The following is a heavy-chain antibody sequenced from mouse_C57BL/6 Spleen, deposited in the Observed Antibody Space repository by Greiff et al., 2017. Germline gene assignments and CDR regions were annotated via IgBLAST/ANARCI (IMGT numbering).Heavy chain of an antibody. CDR2: ISSGSSTI. Sequence: EVKLVESGGGLVKPGGSLKLSCAASGFTFSDYGMHWVRHAPEKGLEWVAYISSGSSTIYYADTVKGRFTISRDNAKNTLFLQMTSLRSEDTAMYYCARVDSNYRGNMDYWGQGTSVTVSS. V-gene: IGHV5-17*01. CDR3: ARVDSNYRGNMDY. CDR1: GFTFSDYG. D-gene: IGHD2-5*01. J-gene: IGHJ4*01.